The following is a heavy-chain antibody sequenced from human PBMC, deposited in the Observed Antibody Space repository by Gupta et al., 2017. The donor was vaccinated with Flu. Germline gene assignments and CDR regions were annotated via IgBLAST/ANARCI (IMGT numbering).Heavy chain of an antibody. V-gene: IGHV4-31*03. J-gene: IGHJ4*02. CDR2: VYLNGDT. Sequence: QVQLQESGPGLVKPSQTLSLSCTVSAGFLNCGGYFWSWIRQLPGKGLEWIGYVYLNGDTYYNPSLQSRVSISVDRSKNQFFLEVGSVTAADTAVYFCARRGAYFFDFWGQGTLVTVSS. CDR3: ARRGAYFFDF. CDR1: AGFLNCGGYF. D-gene: IGHD3-16*01.